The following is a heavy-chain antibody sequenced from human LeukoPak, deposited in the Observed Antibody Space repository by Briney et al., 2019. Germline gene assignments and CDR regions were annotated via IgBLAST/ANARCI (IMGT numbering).Heavy chain of an antibody. Sequence: GGSLRLSCAASGFTFSSYWMNWARQAQGKGLEWFSGLSGSGSSAYYADSVKGRFTISRDNSKNTLYLQMNSLRTEDTAVYYCASSRTAASSNWFDPWGQGTLVTVSS. CDR2: LSGSGSSA. CDR3: ASSRTAASSNWFDP. CDR1: GFTFSSYW. D-gene: IGHD2-2*01. J-gene: IGHJ5*02. V-gene: IGHV3-23*01.